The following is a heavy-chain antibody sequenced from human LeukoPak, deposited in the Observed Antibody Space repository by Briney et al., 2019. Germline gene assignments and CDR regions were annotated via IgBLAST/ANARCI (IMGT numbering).Heavy chain of an antibody. Sequence: ASVKVSCKASGGTFSSYAISWVRQAPGQGLEWMGRIIPILGIANYAQKFQGRVTITADKSTSTAYMELSSLRSEDTAVYYCARDRITMVRGSAALFCWGQGTLVTVSS. CDR1: GGTFSSYA. D-gene: IGHD3-10*01. J-gene: IGHJ4*02. CDR3: ARDRITMVRGSAALFC. V-gene: IGHV1-69*04. CDR2: IIPILGIA.